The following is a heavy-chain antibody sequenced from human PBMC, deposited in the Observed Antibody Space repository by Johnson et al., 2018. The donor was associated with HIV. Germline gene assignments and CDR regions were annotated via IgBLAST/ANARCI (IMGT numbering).Heavy chain of an antibody. V-gene: IGHV3-7*05. CDR1: GFTFSSYW. CDR2: IKQDGSEK. CDR3: ARLRSGVADDAFDI. Sequence: VQLVESGGGLVQPGGSLRLSCAASGFTFSSYWMTWVRQAPGKGLEWVANIKQDGSEKYYVDSVKGRFTISRDNAKSSLYLQMNSLRAEDTAVYYCARLRSGVADDAFDIWGQGTTVTVSS. D-gene: IGHD2-15*01. J-gene: IGHJ3*02.